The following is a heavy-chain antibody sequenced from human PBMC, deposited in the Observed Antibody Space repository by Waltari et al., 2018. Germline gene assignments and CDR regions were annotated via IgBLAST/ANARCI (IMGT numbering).Heavy chain of an antibody. CDR3: AMIGYCSGGSCHPFDY. Sequence: QVQLQQWGAGLLKPSETLSLTCAVYGGSFSGYYWSWIRQPPGKGLEWIGEINQSGSANYNPSLKSRVTISVDTSKNQFSLKLSSVTAADTAVYYCAMIGYCSGGSCHPFDYWGQGTLVTVSS. CDR1: GGSFSGYY. V-gene: IGHV4-34*01. J-gene: IGHJ4*02. CDR2: INQSGSA. D-gene: IGHD2-15*01.